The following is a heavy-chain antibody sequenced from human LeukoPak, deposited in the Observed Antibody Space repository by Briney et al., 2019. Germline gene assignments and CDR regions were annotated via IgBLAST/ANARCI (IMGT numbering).Heavy chain of an antibody. CDR2: VYYSGST. Sequence: SETLSLTCTVPGGSISSDYWSWIRQPPGKGLEWIGYVYYSGSTNYNPSLKSRVTISVDTSKNQFSLKLSSVTAADTAVYYCARTLHYYDSSGYHDAFEIWGQGTMVTVSS. CDR3: ARTLHYYDSSGYHDAFEI. J-gene: IGHJ3*02. CDR1: GGSISSDY. V-gene: IGHV4-59*01. D-gene: IGHD3-22*01.